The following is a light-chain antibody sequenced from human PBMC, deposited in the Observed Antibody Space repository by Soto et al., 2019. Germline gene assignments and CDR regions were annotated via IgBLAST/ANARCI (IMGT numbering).Light chain of an antibody. CDR2: DTS. CDR1: QSVSSS. Sequence: EIVLTQSPATLSLSRVERATLSCRASQSVSSSLAWYQQKPGQAPRLLIYDTSNRATGIPARFSGSGSGTDFTLTISSLEPEDFAVHYCKQRTSWPPFTFGPGTKVEIK. V-gene: IGKV3-11*01. CDR3: KQRTSWPPFT. J-gene: IGKJ3*01.